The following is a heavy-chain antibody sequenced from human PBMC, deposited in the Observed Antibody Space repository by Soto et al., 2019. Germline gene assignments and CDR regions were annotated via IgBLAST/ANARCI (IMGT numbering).Heavy chain of an antibody. J-gene: IGHJ6*02. CDR3: AIHGMVATDDYYGMDV. CDR1: GYSFTSYW. CDR2: IYPGDSDT. Sequence: PGESLKISCKGSGYSFTSYWIGWVRQMPGKGLEWMGIIYPGDSDTRYSPSFQGQVTISADKSISTAYLQWSSLKASDTAMYYCAIHGMVATDDYYGMDVWGQGTTVTVSS. D-gene: IGHD5-12*01. V-gene: IGHV5-51*01.